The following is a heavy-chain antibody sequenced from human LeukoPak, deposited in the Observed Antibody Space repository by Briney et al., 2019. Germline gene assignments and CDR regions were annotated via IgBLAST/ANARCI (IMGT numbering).Heavy chain of an antibody. CDR3: AKEMGWLQLPYYYYMDV. Sequence: PGGSLRLSCAASGFTFSSDAMSWVRQAPGKGLEWVSAISGSGGSTYYADSVKGRFTISRDNSKNTLYLQMNSLRAEDTAVYYCAKEMGWLQLPYYYYMDVWGKGTTVTVSS. J-gene: IGHJ6*03. V-gene: IGHV3-23*01. D-gene: IGHD5-24*01. CDR1: GFTFSSDA. CDR2: ISGSGGST.